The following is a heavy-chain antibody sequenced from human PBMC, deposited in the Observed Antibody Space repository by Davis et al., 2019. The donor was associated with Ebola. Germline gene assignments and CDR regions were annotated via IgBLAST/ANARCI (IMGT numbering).Heavy chain of an antibody. Sequence: SVKVSCKASGGTFSSYAISWVRQAPGQGLEWMGGIIPIFGTANYAQKFQGRVTITADKSTSTAYMELSSLRSEDTAVYYCARDLVLYYYGMDVWGQGTTVTVSS. D-gene: IGHD2-8*02. CDR3: ARDLVLYYYGMDV. V-gene: IGHV1-69*06. CDR1: GGTFSSYA. CDR2: IIPIFGTA. J-gene: IGHJ6*02.